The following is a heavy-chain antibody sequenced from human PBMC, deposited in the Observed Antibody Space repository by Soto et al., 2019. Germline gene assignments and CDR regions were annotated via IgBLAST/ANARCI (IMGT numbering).Heavy chain of an antibody. Sequence: QVQLVQSGAEVKKPGASVKVSCKASGDTFTSYAMHWVRQAPGQRLEWMGWINAGNGNTKYSQKFQGRVTITRDTSASTAYMELSSLISEDTAVYYCARDPGYSYGYNWGQGTLVTVSS. CDR1: GDTFTSYA. CDR2: INAGNGNT. V-gene: IGHV1-3*01. J-gene: IGHJ4*02. CDR3: ARDPGYSYGYN. D-gene: IGHD5-18*01.